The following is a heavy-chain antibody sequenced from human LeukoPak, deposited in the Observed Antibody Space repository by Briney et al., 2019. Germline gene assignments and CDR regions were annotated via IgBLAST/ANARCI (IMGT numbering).Heavy chain of an antibody. CDR1: GYTFTGYF. CDR2: INPNSGGT. D-gene: IGHD6-13*01. V-gene: IGHV1-2*02. CDR3: ARAQSLTAPAGTFANS. Sequence: ASVKVSCKASGYTFTGYFLHCVRRAPGQGFEWMGWINPNSGGTYYTQRFQGRVTMTRDTSISTAYMELSSLRSDDTAVYYCARAQSLTAPAGTFANSWGQGTLVTVSS. J-gene: IGHJ4*02.